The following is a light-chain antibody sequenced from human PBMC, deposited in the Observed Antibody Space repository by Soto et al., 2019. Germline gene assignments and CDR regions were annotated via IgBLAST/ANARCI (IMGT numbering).Light chain of an antibody. V-gene: IGLV2-8*01. CDR2: DVE. CDR1: SSDVGGYNY. J-gene: IGLJ3*02. Sequence: QSVLTQPPSASGSPGQSVTISCTGSSSDVGGYNYVSWYQQYPGKAPKLMIYDVEKRPSGVPDRFSGSKSGNTASLTVSGLQAVEEADYYCFSYAGNNNWVFGGGTQLTVL. CDR3: FSYAGNNNWV.